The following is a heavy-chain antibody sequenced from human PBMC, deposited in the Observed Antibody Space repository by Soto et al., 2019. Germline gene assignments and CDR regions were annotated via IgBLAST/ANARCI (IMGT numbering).Heavy chain of an antibody. D-gene: IGHD6-13*01. J-gene: IGHJ4*02. V-gene: IGHV1-69*01. Sequence: QVQLVQSGAEVRKPGSSVKVSCHSSGDSFNDYPVTWVRQAPGQGLEWMGGTIPVSGTTNYAQEFQGRVIITGDVSTSTVYMELSSLKYEDTALYYCASSYGVSWYGDFWGQGTLVTVSS. CDR3: ASSYGVSWYGDF. CDR2: TIPVSGTT. CDR1: GDSFNDYP.